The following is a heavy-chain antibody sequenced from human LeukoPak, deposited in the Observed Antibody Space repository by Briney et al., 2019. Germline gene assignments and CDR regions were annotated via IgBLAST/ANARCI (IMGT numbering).Heavy chain of an antibody. V-gene: IGHV3-21*01. CDR1: GFTFSSYT. D-gene: IGHD3-22*01. J-gene: IGHJ4*02. CDR3: ARDEDSSGYCDL. CDR2: ISTSSSYI. Sequence: EAGGSLRLSCAASGFTFSSYTMNWVRQAPGKGLEWVSSISTSSSYIYYADSLKGRFTISRDNAKNSLYLQMNSLRAEDTAVYYCARDEDSSGYCDLWGQGTLLTVSS.